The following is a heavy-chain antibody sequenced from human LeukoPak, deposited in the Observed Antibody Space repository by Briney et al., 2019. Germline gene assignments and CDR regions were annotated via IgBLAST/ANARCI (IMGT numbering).Heavy chain of an antibody. J-gene: IGHJ4*02. D-gene: IGHD3-9*01. Sequence: SETLSLTCTVSGGSISSGGYYWSWIRQHPGKGLEWIGYIYYSGSTYYNPSLKSRVTVSVDTSKNQFSLKLSSVTAADTAVYYCARGLRYFDWLLAGFDYWGQGTLVTVSS. CDR1: GGSISSGGYY. V-gene: IGHV4-31*03. CDR2: IYYSGST. CDR3: ARGLRYFDWLLAGFDY.